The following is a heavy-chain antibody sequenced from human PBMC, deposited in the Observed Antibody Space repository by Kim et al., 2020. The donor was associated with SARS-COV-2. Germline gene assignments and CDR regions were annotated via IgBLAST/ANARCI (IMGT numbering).Heavy chain of an antibody. V-gene: IGHV3-23*01. CDR2: ISGSASST. J-gene: IGHJ4*02. CDR3: AILPVSSGWSPADY. CDR1: GFTFSVFA. D-gene: IGHD6-19*01. Sequence: GGSLRLSCAASGFTFSVFAMSWVRQAPGKRLEWVSSISGSASSTHYADSVKGRFTISRDNSKNTLYLQMNSLRAEDTAVYYCAILPVSSGWSPADYWGQGALVTVSS.